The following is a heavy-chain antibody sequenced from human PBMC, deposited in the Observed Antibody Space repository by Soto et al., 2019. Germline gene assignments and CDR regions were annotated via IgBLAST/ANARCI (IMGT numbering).Heavy chain of an antibody. V-gene: IGHV1-18*01. CDR2: ISAYNGNT. Sequence: ASVKVSCKASGYTFTSYGISWVRQAPGQGLEWMGWISAYNGNTNYAQKLQGRVTMTTDTSTSTAYMELRSLRSDDTAVYYCARDYYGSGSYSRQDYWGQGTLVTVSS. D-gene: IGHD3-10*01. CDR3: ARDYYGSGSYSRQDY. CDR1: GYTFTSYG. J-gene: IGHJ4*02.